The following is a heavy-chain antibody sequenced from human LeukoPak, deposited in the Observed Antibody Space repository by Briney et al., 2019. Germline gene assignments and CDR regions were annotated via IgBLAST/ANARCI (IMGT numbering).Heavy chain of an antibody. J-gene: IGHJ4*02. D-gene: IGHD7-27*01. CDR2: ISGSSDNT. CDR3: AKDPTNWGSIYFDC. CDR1: GDYA. V-gene: IGHV3-23*01. Sequence: GGSLRLSCIVSGDYAISWVRQAPGKGLEWVSSISGSSDNTNYADSVKGRFTISRDNSKNILYLQMNSLTAEDTAVYWCAKDPTNWGSIYFDCWGQGTLVTVSS.